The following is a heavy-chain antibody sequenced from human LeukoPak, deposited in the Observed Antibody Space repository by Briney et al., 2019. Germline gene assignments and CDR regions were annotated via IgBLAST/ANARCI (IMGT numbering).Heavy chain of an antibody. V-gene: IGHV3-7*01. Sequence: GGSLRLSCAASGFTFSSYGMHWVRQAPGKGLEWVANIKQDRSEKYYVDSVKGRFTISRDNAKNSLYLQMNSLRAEDTAVYYCARDFFDGSGTPYWGQGTLVTVSS. CDR2: IKQDRSEK. CDR1: GFTFSSYG. CDR3: ARDFFDGSGTPY. J-gene: IGHJ4*02. D-gene: IGHD3-10*01.